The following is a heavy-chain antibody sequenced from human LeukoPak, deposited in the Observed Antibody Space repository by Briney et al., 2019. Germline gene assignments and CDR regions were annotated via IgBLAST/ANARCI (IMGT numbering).Heavy chain of an antibody. CDR3: ARRCSGGSCYLGAFDI. CDR1: GGSISSYY. V-gene: IGHV4-59*01. CDR2: IYYSGST. J-gene: IGHJ3*02. Sequence: PSETLSLTCTVSGGSISSYYWSWIRQPPGKGLEWIGYIYYSGSTNYNPSLKSRVTISVDMSKNQFSLKLSSVTAADTAVYYCARRCSGGSCYLGAFDIWGQGTMVTVSS. D-gene: IGHD2-15*01.